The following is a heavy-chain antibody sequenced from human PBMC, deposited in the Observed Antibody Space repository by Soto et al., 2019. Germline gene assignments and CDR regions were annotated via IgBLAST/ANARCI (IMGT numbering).Heavy chain of an antibody. Sequence: GGSLRLSCAASGFTFSDYDMSWIRQAPGKGLEWVSYISSSGSTIYYADSVKGRFTISRDNAKNSLYLQMNSLRAEDTAVYYCARDHIAAAGRETANFDYWGQGTLVTVSS. D-gene: IGHD6-13*01. V-gene: IGHV3-11*01. J-gene: IGHJ4*02. CDR2: ISSSGSTI. CDR3: ARDHIAAAGRETANFDY. CDR1: GFTFSDYD.